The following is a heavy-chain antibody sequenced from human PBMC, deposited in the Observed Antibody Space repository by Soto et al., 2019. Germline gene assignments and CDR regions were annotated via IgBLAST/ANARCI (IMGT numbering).Heavy chain of an antibody. CDR3: AREDAARIERWFDA. Sequence: PSETLSLTCAVSGGSIISASYSWNWIRQSPGRGLEWIGHIYSSESTYYNPSLKSRVSISVDASNNQFSLKLTSVTAADTAVYFCAREDAARIERWFDAWGQGTLVTVSS. D-gene: IGHD6-6*01. V-gene: IGHV4-31*11. J-gene: IGHJ5*02. CDR1: GGSIISASYS. CDR2: IYSSEST.